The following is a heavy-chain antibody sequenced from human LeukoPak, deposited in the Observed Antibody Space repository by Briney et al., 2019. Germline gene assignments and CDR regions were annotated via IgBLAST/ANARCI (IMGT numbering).Heavy chain of an antibody. J-gene: IGHJ4*02. Sequence: SQTLSLTCSVSGGSISSGDYYWSWIRQPPGKGLEWIGYVYYSGSPSYNPSLKSRVTISVDTSKNQFSLKLSSVTAADTAVYFCARNGAYSFVVWGQGTLVTVSS. CDR2: VYYSGSP. CDR1: GGSISSGDYY. V-gene: IGHV4-30-4*01. D-gene: IGHD5-18*01. CDR3: ARNGAYSFVV.